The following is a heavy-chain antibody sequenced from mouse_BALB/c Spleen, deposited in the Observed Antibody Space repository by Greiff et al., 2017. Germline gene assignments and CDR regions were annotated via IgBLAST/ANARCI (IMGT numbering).Heavy chain of an antibody. V-gene: IGHV1S137*01. J-gene: IGHJ2*01. CDR2: ISTYYGDA. D-gene: IGHD2-4*01. Sequence: QVQLQQSGAELVRPGVSVKISCKGSGYTFTDYAMHWVKQSHAKSLEWIGVISTYYGDASYNQKFKGKATMTVDKSSSTAYMQLARLTSEDSAIYYCGRGATMITPGFDYWGQGTTLTVSA. CDR1: GYTFTDYA. CDR3: GRGATMITPGFDY.